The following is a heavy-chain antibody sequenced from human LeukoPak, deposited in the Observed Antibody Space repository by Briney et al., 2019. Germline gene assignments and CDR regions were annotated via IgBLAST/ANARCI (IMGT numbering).Heavy chain of an antibody. D-gene: IGHD5-24*01. J-gene: IGHJ4*02. CDR2: INWNGGST. Sequence: TGGSLRLSCAASGFTFDDYGMSWVRQAPGKGLEWVSGINWNGGSTGYADSVKGRFTISRDNAKNSLYLRMNSLRAEDTALYYCARSGYNQYYFDYWGQGTLVTVSS. V-gene: IGHV3-20*04. CDR3: ARSGYNQYYFDY. CDR1: GFTFDDYG.